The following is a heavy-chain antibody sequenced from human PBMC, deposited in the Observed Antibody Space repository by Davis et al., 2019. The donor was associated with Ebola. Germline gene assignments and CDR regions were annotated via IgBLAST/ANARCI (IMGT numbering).Heavy chain of an antibody. V-gene: IGHV3-23*05. D-gene: IGHD2-8*01. Sequence: PGGSLRLSCAASGFTLSSYAMNWVRQAPGKGLDWVSKIDGNGAGIYYTDSVKGRFTISRDTSKNTLYLQMNSLRADDTAIYYCAKREGSCTSDGCPYYFHYWGQGTQVTVSS. CDR3: AKREGSCTSDGCPYYFHY. CDR2: IDGNGAGI. J-gene: IGHJ4*02. CDR1: GFTLSSYA.